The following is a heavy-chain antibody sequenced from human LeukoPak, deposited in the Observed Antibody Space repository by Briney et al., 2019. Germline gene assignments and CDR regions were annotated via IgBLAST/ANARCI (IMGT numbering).Heavy chain of an antibody. J-gene: IGHJ4*02. CDR1: GFTLSNYV. CDR2: ISGSGART. D-gene: IGHD5-24*01. CDR3: GRFKDGYNRFDS. Sequence: GGSLRLSCAASGFTLSNYVMNWVPQAPGKGLEWVSGISGSGARTYYADSVKGRFTISRDNSKNTLYLQMNSLRAEGTAVYYCGRFKDGYNRFDSWGQGTLVTVSS. V-gene: IGHV3-23*01.